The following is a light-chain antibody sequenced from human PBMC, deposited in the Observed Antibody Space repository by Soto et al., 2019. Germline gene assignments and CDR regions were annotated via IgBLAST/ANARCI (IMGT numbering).Light chain of an antibody. CDR2: LEGSGSY. J-gene: IGLJ2*01. CDR3: ETWDSNTRV. V-gene: IGLV4-60*02. CDR1: SGHSSYI. Sequence: QLVLTQSSSASASLGSSVNLTCTLSSGHSSYIIAWHHQQPGKAPRYLMKLEGSGSYNKGSGVPDRFSGSSSGADRYLTISNLQFEDEANYYCETWDSNTRVFGGGTQLTVL.